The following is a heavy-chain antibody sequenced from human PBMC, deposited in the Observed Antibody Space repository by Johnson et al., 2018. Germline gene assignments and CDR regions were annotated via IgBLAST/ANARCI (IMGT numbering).Heavy chain of an antibody. CDR3: ASYGSGCYCDAFES. Sequence: VQLVESGGGLVQPGGSLRLSCAASGFTVSSNYMSWVRQAPGKGLEWVSVIYSGGSTYYADSVKGRFTISRDNSKNTLYLQINRLRAEDTAVYSCASYGSGCYCDAFESWGQGTMVTVSS. J-gene: IGHJ3*02. CDR2: IYSGGST. CDR1: GFTVSSNY. V-gene: IGHV3-66*02. D-gene: IGHD3-10*01.